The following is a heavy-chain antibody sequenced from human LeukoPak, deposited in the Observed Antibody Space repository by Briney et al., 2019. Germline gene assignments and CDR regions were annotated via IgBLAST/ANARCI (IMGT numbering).Heavy chain of an antibody. CDR3: ARDLGPWAFDI. D-gene: IGHD7-27*01. CDR1: GFTFNSYS. J-gene: IGHJ3*02. V-gene: IGHV3-21*01. Sequence: PGGSLRLSCAASGFTFNSYSIMWLRQARGEGLGWVISISSCNSYISYADSVKGRFTISRDNAKNSLYVQMMSLSAEDTAVYYCARDLGPWAFDIWGQGTMVTVSS. CDR2: ISSCNSYI.